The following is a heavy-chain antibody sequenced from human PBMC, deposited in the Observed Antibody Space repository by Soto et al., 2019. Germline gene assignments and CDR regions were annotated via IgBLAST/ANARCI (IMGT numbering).Heavy chain of an antibody. V-gene: IGHV3-9*01. D-gene: IGHD3-3*01. CDR3: AKGITIFGVVIILTDYFDY. Sequence: GGSLRLSCAASGFTFDDYAMHWVRQAPGKGLEWVSGISWNSGSIGYADSVKGRFTISRDSAKNSLYLQMNSLRAEDTALYYCAKGITIFGVVIILTDYFDYWGQGTLVTVSS. J-gene: IGHJ4*02. CDR2: ISWNSGSI. CDR1: GFTFDDYA.